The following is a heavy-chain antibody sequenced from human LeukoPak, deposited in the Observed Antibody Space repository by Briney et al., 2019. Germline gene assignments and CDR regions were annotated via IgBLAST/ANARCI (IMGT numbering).Heavy chain of an antibody. D-gene: IGHD2-15*01. CDR2: ILHDGSNK. CDR3: ARVLRYCSGGSCYFSSFYYYMDV. J-gene: IGHJ6*03. Sequence: GGVLRLSCAASGFTFSSYGMNWVRQSPGKGLEWVAVILHDGSNKYYADSVKGRFTISRDNAKNSLYLQMNSLRAEDTAVYYCARVLRYCSGGSCYFSSFYYYMDVWGKGTTVTISS. CDR1: GFTFSSYG. V-gene: IGHV3-30*03.